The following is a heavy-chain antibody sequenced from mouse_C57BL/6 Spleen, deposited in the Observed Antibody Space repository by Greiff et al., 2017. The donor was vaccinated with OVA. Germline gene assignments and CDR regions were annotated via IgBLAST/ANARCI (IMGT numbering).Heavy chain of an antibody. J-gene: IGHJ3*01. CDR3: ARDGNYYGSSPAWFAY. D-gene: IGHD1-1*01. V-gene: IGHV3-6*01. CDR1: GYSITSGYY. Sequence: ESGPGLVKPSQSLSLTCSVTGYSITSGYYWNWIRQFPGNKLEWMGYISYDGSNNYNPSLKNRISITRDTSKNQFFLKLNSVTTEDTATYYCARDGNYYGSSPAWFAYWGQGTLVTVSA. CDR2: ISYDGSN.